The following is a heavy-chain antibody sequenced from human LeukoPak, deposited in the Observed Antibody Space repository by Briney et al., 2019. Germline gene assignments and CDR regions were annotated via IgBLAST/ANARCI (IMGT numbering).Heavy chain of an antibody. CDR1: GFTFSSYA. V-gene: IGHV3-23*01. CDR2: ISGSGGST. CDR3: AKILRLGELSSKYYYYGMDV. Sequence: PGGSLRLSCAASGFTFSSYAMSWVRQAPGKGLEWVSAISGSGGSTYYADSVKGRFTISRDNSKNTLYLQMNSLRAGDTAVYYCAKILRLGELSSKYYYYGMDVWGQGTTVTVSS. J-gene: IGHJ6*02. D-gene: IGHD3-16*02.